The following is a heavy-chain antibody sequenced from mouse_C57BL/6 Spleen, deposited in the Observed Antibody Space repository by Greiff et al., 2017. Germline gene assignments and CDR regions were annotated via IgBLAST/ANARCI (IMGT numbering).Heavy chain of an antibody. V-gene: IGHV5-9*01. J-gene: IGHJ1*03. CDR3: ARPPSRYFDV. CDR2: ISGGGGNT. CDR1: GFTFSSYT. Sequence: EVQGVESGGGLVKPGGSLKLSCAASGFTFSSYTMSWVRQTPEKRLEWVATISGGGGNTYYPDSVKGRFTISRDNAKNTLYLQMSSLRSEDTALYYCARPPSRYFDVWGTGTTVTVSS.